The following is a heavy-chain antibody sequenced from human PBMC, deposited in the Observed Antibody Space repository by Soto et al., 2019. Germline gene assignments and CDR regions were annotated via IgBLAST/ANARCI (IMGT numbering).Heavy chain of an antibody. J-gene: IGHJ6*02. CDR2: ISSSSSTI. CDR1: GFTFSSYS. Sequence: GGSLRLSCAASGFTFSSYSMNWVRQAPGKGLEWVSYISSSSSTIYYADSVKGRFTISRDNAKNSLYLQMNSLRDEDTAVYYCARGAGERYYYYGMDVWGQGTTVTVSS. D-gene: IGHD7-27*01. CDR3: ARGAGERYYYYGMDV. V-gene: IGHV3-48*02.